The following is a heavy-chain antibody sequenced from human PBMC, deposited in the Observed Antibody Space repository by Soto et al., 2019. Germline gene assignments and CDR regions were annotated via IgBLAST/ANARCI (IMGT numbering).Heavy chain of an antibody. CDR2: IYYSGST. CDR1: GGSISSSSYY. J-gene: IGHJ6*02. CDR3: ARHYDFWSGYYSSYYYYGMDV. D-gene: IGHD3-3*01. V-gene: IGHV4-39*01. Sequence: SETLSLTCTVSGGSISSSSYYWGWIRQPPGKGLEWIGSIYYSGSTYYNPSLKSRVTISVDTSKNQFSLKLISVTAADTAVYYCARHYDFWSGYYSSYYYYGMDVWGQGTTVTVSS.